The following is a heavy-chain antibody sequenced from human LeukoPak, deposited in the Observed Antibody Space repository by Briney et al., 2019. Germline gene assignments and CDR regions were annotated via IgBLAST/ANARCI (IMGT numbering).Heavy chain of an antibody. CDR1: GYTFTSYG. D-gene: IGHD1-26*01. CDR2: ISAYNGNT. Sequence: GSVKVSCKASGYTFTSYGISWVRQAPGQGLEWMGLISAYNGNTNYAQKLQGRVTMTTDTSTSTAYMELRSLRSDDTAVYYCARDGFLLGADKTTDLGATGRWNAFDIWGQGTMVTVSS. J-gene: IGHJ3*02. CDR3: ARDGFLLGADKTTDLGATGRWNAFDI. V-gene: IGHV1-18*01.